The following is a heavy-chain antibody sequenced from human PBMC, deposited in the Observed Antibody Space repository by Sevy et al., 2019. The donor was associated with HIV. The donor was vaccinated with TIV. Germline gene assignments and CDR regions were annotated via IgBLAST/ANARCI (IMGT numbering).Heavy chain of an antibody. Sequence: GGSLRLSCAASGFTFSSYGMHWVRQAPGKGLEWVAFIRYDGSNKYYADSVKGRFTISRDNSKNTLYLQMNSLRAEDTAVYYCAKDLLMVQGPDIWGQGTMVTVSS. CDR1: GFTFSSYG. D-gene: IGHD3-10*01. CDR2: IRYDGSNK. J-gene: IGHJ3*02. CDR3: AKDLLMVQGPDI. V-gene: IGHV3-30*02.